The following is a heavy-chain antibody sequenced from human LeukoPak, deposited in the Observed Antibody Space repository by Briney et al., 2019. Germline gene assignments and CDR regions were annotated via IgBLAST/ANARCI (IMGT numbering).Heavy chain of an antibody. Sequence: ASVKVSCKVSGYTLTELSMHWVRQAPGKGLEWMGGFDPEDGETIYAQKFLGRVTMTEDTSTDTAYMELSSLRSEDTAVYYCATEGHSYYDFWSGRYFDLWGRGTLVTVSS. CDR2: FDPEDGET. CDR1: GYTLTELS. V-gene: IGHV1-24*01. CDR3: ATEGHSYYDFWSGRYFDL. J-gene: IGHJ2*01. D-gene: IGHD3-3*01.